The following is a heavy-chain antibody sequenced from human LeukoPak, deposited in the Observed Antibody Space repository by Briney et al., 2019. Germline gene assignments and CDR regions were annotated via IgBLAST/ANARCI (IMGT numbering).Heavy chain of an antibody. CDR1: GFTFSSYA. D-gene: IGHD3-10*01. Sequence: GGSLRLSCAASGFTFSSYAMSWVRQAPGRGLGWVLAISGSGGSTYSADSVKGRFTMSRDNSKNTLYLQMNSLRAEDTAVYYCAKEGGSGTYYPDFWGQGTLVTVSS. V-gene: IGHV3-23*01. J-gene: IGHJ4*02. CDR3: AKEGGSGTYYPDF. CDR2: ISGSGGST.